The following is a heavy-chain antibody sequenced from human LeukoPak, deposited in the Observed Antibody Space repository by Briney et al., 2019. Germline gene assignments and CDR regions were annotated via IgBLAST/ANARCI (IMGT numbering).Heavy chain of an antibody. J-gene: IGHJ4*02. Sequence: GGSLRLSCAASGFTFSDYYMSWIRQAPGKGLEWVSYISSSGSTIYYADSVKGRFTISRDNAKNSLYLQMNSLRAKDTAVYYCARVNRYSSSWGDYWGQGTLVTVSS. V-gene: IGHV3-11*01. CDR3: ARVNRYSSSWGDY. D-gene: IGHD6-13*01. CDR1: GFTFSDYY. CDR2: ISSSGSTI.